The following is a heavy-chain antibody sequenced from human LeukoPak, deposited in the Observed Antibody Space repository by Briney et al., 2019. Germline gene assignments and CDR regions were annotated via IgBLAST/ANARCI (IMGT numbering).Heavy chain of an antibody. CDR2: ISSSSSTI. Sequence: PGGSLRLSCAASGFAFSRYWMTWVRQAPGKGLEWVSYISSSSSTIYYADSVKGRFTISRDNAKNSLYLQMNSLRAEDTAVYYCASTITMVRGVSIPLGYWGQGTLVTVSS. V-gene: IGHV3-48*04. CDR3: ASTITMVRGVSIPLGY. J-gene: IGHJ4*02. D-gene: IGHD3-10*01. CDR1: GFAFSRYW.